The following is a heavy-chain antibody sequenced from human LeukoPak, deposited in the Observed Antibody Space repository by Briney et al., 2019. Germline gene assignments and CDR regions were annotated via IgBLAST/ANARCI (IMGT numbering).Heavy chain of an antibody. V-gene: IGHV3-7*01. CDR1: GFTFSTYW. CDR3: ARNQRRLDY. Sequence: GGSLRLSCAASGFTFSTYWMSWVRQAPGKGLELVANIKQDGSEKYYVDSVKGRFTTSRDNNAKNSLYLQLNSLRADDTAVYYCARNQRRLDYWGQGALVTVSS. CDR2: IKQDGSEK. J-gene: IGHJ4*02. D-gene: IGHD1-14*01.